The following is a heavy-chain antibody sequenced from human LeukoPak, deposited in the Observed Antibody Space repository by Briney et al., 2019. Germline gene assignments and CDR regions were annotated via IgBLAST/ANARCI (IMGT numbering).Heavy chain of an antibody. D-gene: IGHD1-26*01. CDR1: GGSISSGSYY. CDR3: ARSGIVGADYYGMDV. CDR2: IYTSGST. V-gene: IGHV4-61*02. J-gene: IGHJ6*02. Sequence: PSETLSLTCTVSGGSISSGSYYWSWIRQPAGKGLEWIGRIYTSGSTNYNPSLKSRVTISVDTSKNQFSLKLSSVTAADTAVYYCARSGIVGADYYGMDVWGQGTTVTVSS.